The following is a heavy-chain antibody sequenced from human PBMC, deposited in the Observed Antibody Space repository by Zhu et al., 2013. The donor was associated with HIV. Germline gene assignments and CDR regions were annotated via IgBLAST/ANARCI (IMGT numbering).Heavy chain of an antibody. CDR2: INPNSGGT. D-gene: IGHD3-10*01. CDR3: ARVLGRGGIDGSLDY. J-gene: IGHJ4*02. V-gene: IGHV1-2*02. Sequence: QVQLVQSGAEVKKPGASVKVSCKASGYTFTGYYMHWVRQAPGQGLEWMGWINPNSGGTNYAQKFQGRVTMTRDTSISTAYMELSRLRSDDTAVYYCARVLGRGGIDGSLDYWGQGNPGHRLL. CDR1: GYTFTGYY.